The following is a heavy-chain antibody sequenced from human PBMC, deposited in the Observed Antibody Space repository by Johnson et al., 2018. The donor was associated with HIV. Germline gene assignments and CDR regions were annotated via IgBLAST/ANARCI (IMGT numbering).Heavy chain of an antibody. CDR3: APLGDAFDI. V-gene: IGHV3-30*02. Sequence: VQLVESGGGVVQPGGSLRLSCAASGFTFSSYGMPWVRQAPGKGLEWVAFIRYDGRNKYYPDSVKGRFAISRDNSKNTLYLQMNSLSAEDTAVYYCAPLGDAFDIWGQGTMVTVSS. CDR2: IRYDGRNK. J-gene: IGHJ3*02. CDR1: GFTFSSYG. D-gene: IGHD7-27*01.